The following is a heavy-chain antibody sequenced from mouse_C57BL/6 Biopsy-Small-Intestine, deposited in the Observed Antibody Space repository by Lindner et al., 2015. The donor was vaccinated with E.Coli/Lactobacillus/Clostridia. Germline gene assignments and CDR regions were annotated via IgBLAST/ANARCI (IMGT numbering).Heavy chain of an antibody. J-gene: IGHJ2*01. Sequence: VQLQESGAELVRPGTSVKMSCKASGYTFTYYWIGWAKQRPGHGLEWIGGIYPGGGYTNYNEKFKGKATLTADKSSSTAYMQFSSLTSEDSAIYYCARGTYDYFDYWGQGTTLTVSS. CDR1: GYTFTYYW. CDR2: IYPGGGYT. D-gene: IGHD1-1*02. CDR3: ARGTYDYFDY. V-gene: IGHV1-63*01.